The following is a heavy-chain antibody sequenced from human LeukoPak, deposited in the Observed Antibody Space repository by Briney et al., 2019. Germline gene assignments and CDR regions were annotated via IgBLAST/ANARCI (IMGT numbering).Heavy chain of an antibody. D-gene: IGHD4-11*01. Sequence: GGSLRLSCAASGFTFSSYALSWVRQAPGKGLEWVSAITGSDSNTFYADSVKGPFTISRDNSKNTLYLQMNSLRAEDTAVYHCAKHTGNYAFDYWGQGTLVTVSS. J-gene: IGHJ4*02. V-gene: IGHV3-23*01. CDR2: ITGSDSNT. CDR1: GFTFSSYA. CDR3: AKHTGNYAFDY.